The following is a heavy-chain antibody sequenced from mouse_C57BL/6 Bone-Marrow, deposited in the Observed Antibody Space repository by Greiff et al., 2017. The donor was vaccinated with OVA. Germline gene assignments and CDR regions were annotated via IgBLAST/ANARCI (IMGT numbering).Heavy chain of an antibody. J-gene: IGHJ4*01. CDR1: GYTFTGYW. Sequence: QVQLKQSGAELMKPGASVKLSCKATGYTFTGYWIEWVKQRPGHGLEWIGEILPGSGSTNYNEKFKGKATFTADTSSNTAYMQLSSLTTEDSAIYYCARNLEGWLLLAIAMDYWGQGTSVTVSS. CDR3: ARNLEGWLLLAIAMDY. CDR2: ILPGSGST. V-gene: IGHV1-9*01. D-gene: IGHD2-3*01.